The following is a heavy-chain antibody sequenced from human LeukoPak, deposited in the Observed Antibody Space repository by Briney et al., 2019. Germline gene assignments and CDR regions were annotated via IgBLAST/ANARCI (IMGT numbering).Heavy chain of an antibody. Sequence: SETLSLTCTVSGGSISSCYWSWIRQPPGKGLEWIGYIYYSGSTNYNPSLKSRVTISVDTSKNQFSLKLSSVTAADTAVYYCARHFSAAGYIHFDYWGQGTLVTVSS. V-gene: IGHV4-59*08. D-gene: IGHD6-13*01. CDR2: IYYSGST. CDR3: ARHFSAAGYIHFDY. J-gene: IGHJ4*02. CDR1: GGSISSCY.